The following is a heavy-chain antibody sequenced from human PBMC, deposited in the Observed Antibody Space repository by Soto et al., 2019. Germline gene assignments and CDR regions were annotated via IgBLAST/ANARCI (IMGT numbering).Heavy chain of an antibody. D-gene: IGHD4-4*01. CDR2: IYHSGST. J-gene: IGHJ6*04. V-gene: IGHV4-30-2*01. CDR1: GGSISSGGYS. CDR3: ARHWGMTTVTSQRHTTPKDV. Sequence: PSETLSLTCAVSGGSISSGGYSWSWIRQPPGKGLEWIGYIYHSGSTYYNPSLKSRVTISVDTSKNQFSLKLSSVTAADTAVYYCARHWGMTTVTSQRHTTPKDVWGKGTTVTVSS.